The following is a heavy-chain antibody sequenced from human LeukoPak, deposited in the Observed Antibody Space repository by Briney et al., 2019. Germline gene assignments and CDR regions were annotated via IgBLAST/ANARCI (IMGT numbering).Heavy chain of an antibody. J-gene: IGHJ4*02. V-gene: IGHV1-18*01. CDR1: GYTFTSYG. CDR3: ARVSASLYYDFWSGYRQFFDY. D-gene: IGHD3-3*01. Sequence: ASVKVSCKASGYTFTSYGISWVRQAPGQGFEWMGWISAYNGNTNYAQKLQGRVTMTTDTSTSTAYMELRSLRSDDTAVYYCARVSASLYYDFWSGYRQFFDYWGQGTLVTVSS. CDR2: ISAYNGNT.